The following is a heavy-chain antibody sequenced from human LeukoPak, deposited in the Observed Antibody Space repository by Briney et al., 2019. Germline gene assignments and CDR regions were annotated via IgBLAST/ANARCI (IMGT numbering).Heavy chain of an antibody. V-gene: IGHV3-23*01. D-gene: IGHD6-19*01. Sequence: AGGSLRLSCAASGFSFSYYAMSWARQAPGKGLEWVSGMSGSGATACYADSVKGRFTVSRDKSDNTVYLQMHSLRAEDTAVSYYAKGKAQWPRVFDYWGQGTLVTVSS. CDR2: MSGSGATA. CDR1: GFSFSYYA. CDR3: AKGKAQWPRVFDY. J-gene: IGHJ4*02.